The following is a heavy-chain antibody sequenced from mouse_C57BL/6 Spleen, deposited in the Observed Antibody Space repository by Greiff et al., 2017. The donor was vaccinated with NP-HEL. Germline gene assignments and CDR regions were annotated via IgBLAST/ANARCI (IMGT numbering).Heavy chain of an antibody. CDR2: IWGDGST. CDR1: GFPLTSYG. V-gene: IGHV2-3*01. CDR3: AKEESNRGYFDV. Sequence: VKLMESGPGLVAPSQSLSITCTVSGFPLTSYGVSWVRQPPGKGLEWLGVIWGDGSTNYHSALISRLSISKDNSKSHVFLQLNILQPADTATYYCAKEESNRGYFDVWGTGTTVTVSS. J-gene: IGHJ1*03.